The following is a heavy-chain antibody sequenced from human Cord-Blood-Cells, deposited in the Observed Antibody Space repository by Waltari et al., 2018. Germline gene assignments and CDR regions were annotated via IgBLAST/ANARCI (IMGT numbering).Heavy chain of an antibody. CDR3: ARDQGGYYYGSGSGTFDY. J-gene: IGHJ4*02. CDR2: IIPIFGTA. D-gene: IGHD3-10*01. Sequence: QVQLVQSGAEVKKPGSSVKVSCKASGDTFSSYAISWVRQAPGQGLEWMGGIIPIFGTANYAQKFQGRVTITADESTSTAYMELSSLRSEDTAVYYCARDQGGYYYGSGSGTFDYWGQGTLVTVSS. V-gene: IGHV1-69*01. CDR1: GDTFSSYA.